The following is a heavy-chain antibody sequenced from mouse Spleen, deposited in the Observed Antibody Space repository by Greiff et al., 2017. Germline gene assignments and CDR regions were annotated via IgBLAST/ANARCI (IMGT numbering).Heavy chain of an antibody. V-gene: IGHV1-20*01. CDR1: GYSFTGYF. D-gene: IGHD1-1*01. J-gene: IGHJ2*01. Sequence: EVKLMESGPELVKPGDSVKISCKASGYSFTGYFMNWVMQSHGKSLEWIGRINPYNGDTFYNQKFKGKATLTVDKSSSTAHMELRSLTSEDSAVYYCARDYYYGSSYDYFDYWGQGTTLTVSS. CDR2: INPYNGDT. CDR3: ARDYYYGSSYDYFDY.